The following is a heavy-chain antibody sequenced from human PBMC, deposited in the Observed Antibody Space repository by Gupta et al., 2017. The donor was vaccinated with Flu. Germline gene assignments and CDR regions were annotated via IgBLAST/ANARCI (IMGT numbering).Heavy chain of an antibody. D-gene: IGHD3-16*01. CDR1: GFTLSSYD. CDR2: ISSSGVT. J-gene: IGHJ4*02. Sequence: EVQLVESGGGLVQPGGSLRLSCDASGFTLSSYDMSWVRQDPGRGLEWASFISSSGVTYYGDPVRGRFTISRDNAKNSLYLQMSGLRDEDTAVYYCATGHWAKWGQGTLVTVSS. CDR3: ATGHWAK. V-gene: IGHV3-48*03.